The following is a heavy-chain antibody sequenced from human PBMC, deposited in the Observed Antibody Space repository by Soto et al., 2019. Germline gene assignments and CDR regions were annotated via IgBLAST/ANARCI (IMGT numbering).Heavy chain of an antibody. Sequence: QVQLVESGGGVAQPGTSLRLSCAASGFTFNKHGLQWVRQAPGKGLEWVAVIWYDGINKYYAESVKGRFTVSRDNSKDTLSLKMDSLRPEDTAVYYCARIYRGGTFIDYWGKGPLVTVSS. V-gene: IGHV3-33*01. CDR3: ARIYRGGTFIDY. D-gene: IGHD3-16*01. J-gene: IGHJ4*02. CDR1: GFTFNKHG. CDR2: IWYDGINK.